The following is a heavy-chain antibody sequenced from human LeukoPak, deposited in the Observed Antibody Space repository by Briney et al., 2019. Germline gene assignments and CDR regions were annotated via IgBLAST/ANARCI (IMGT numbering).Heavy chain of an antibody. CDR1: GFTFSNYG. CDR3: AKDRRERTAMILVLIPPGY. CDR2: ISYDGSNK. V-gene: IGHV3-30*18. Sequence: GGSLRLSCAASGFTFSNYGMHWVRQAPGKGLEWVALISYDGSNKYYADSVKGRFTISRDNSKNTLYLEMNSLRAEDTAVYYCAKDRRERTAMILVLIPPGYWGQGTLVTVAS. J-gene: IGHJ4*02. D-gene: IGHD3-22*01.